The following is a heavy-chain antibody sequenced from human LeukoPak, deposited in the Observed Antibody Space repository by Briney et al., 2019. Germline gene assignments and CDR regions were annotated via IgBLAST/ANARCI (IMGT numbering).Heavy chain of an antibody. V-gene: IGHV4-59*08. CDR2: IYYSGST. CDR3: ARADFPTRFDP. Sequence: SETLSLTCTVSGGSISSYYWSWIRQPPGKGLEWIGYIYYSGSTNYNPSLKSRVTISVDTSKNQFSLKLSSVTAADTAVYYCARADFPTRFDPWGQGTLVTVSS. J-gene: IGHJ5*02. D-gene: IGHD3-3*01. CDR1: GGSISSYY.